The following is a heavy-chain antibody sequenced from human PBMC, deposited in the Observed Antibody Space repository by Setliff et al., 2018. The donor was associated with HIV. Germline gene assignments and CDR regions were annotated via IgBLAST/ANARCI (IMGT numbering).Heavy chain of an antibody. CDR3: ARDQSDWFY. CDR2: IHYNDGKT. Sequence: SETLSLTCTVSGDSITNSMHYWSWIRQPPGKGLEFIGSIHYNDGKTYYNAALRSRVTISADTSKNQFSLKLNSVTAADTAVYYCARDQSDWFYWGQGTLVTVSS. J-gene: IGHJ4*02. D-gene: IGHD3-3*01. CDR1: GDSITNSMHY. V-gene: IGHV4-39*07.